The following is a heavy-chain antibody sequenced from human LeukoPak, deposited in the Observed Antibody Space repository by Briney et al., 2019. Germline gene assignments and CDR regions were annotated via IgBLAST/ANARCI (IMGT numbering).Heavy chain of an antibody. V-gene: IGHV1-2*02. CDR2: INPNSGGT. CDR3: ARERTTVVTLDYYYGMDV. Sequence: ASVKVSCKASGYSFTGYYIHWVRQAPGQGLEWMGWINPNSGGTKYAQKFQGRLTMTRDTSISTANMELSRLRSDDTAVYYCARERTTVVTLDYYYGMDVWGQGTPVTVSS. CDR1: GYSFTGYY. D-gene: IGHD4-23*01. J-gene: IGHJ6*02.